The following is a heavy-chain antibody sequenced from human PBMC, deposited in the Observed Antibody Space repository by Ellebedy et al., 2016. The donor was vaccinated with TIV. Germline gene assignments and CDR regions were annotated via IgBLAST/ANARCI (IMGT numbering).Heavy chain of an antibody. CDR2: IFSDGTT. J-gene: IGHJ4*02. V-gene: IGHV3-66*01. CDR1: GFTVSRNY. Sequence: GESLKISCVVSGFTVSRNYMSWVRQAPGKGLEWVSVIFSDGTTYNAASVKGRFTVYRDNSKSTVYLQMNSLRAEDTAVYYCATHDYLADWGQGTLVTVSS. D-gene: IGHD4-11*01. CDR3: ATHDYLAD.